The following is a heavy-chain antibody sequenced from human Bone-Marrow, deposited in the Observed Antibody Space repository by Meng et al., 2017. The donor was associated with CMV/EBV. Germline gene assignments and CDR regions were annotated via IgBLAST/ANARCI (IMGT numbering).Heavy chain of an antibody. Sequence: QVQLVQSGAEVKKPGASVKVSCKASGYTFTGYYMHWVRQAPGQGLEWMGIINPSGGSTSYAQKFQGRVTMTRDTSTSTVYMELSSLRAEDTAVYYCARALGTRGPHFDYWGQGTLVTVSS. D-gene: IGHD1-1*01. CDR3: ARALGTRGPHFDY. J-gene: IGHJ4*02. CDR1: GYTFTGYY. V-gene: IGHV1-46*01. CDR2: INPSGGST.